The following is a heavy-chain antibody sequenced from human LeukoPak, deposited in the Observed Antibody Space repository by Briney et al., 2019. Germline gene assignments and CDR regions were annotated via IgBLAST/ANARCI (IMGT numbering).Heavy chain of an antibody. D-gene: IGHD6-13*01. J-gene: IGHJ4*02. V-gene: IGHV4-34*01. CDR2: INHSGST. Sequence: SETLSLTCAVYGGSFSGYYWSWIRQPPGKGLEWIGEINHSGSTNYNPSLKSRVTISVDTSKNQFSLKLSSVTAADTAVYYCARDRSYSSSFDYWGQGTLVTVSS. CDR3: ARDRSYSSSFDY. CDR1: GGSFSGYY.